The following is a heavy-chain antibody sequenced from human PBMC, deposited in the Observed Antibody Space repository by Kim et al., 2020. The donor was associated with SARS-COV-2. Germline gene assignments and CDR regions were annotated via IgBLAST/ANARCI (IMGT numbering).Heavy chain of an antibody. CDR3: ARAQYQLISTDWFDP. J-gene: IGHJ5*02. D-gene: IGHD2-2*01. CDR2: ISSSSSYI. V-gene: IGHV3-21*01. Sequence: GGSLRLSCAASGFTFSSYSMNWVRQAPWKGLEWVSSISSSSSYIYYADSVKGRFTISRDNAKNSLYLQMNSLRAEDTAVYYCARAQYQLISTDWFDPWGQGTLVTVSS. CDR1: GFTFSSYS.